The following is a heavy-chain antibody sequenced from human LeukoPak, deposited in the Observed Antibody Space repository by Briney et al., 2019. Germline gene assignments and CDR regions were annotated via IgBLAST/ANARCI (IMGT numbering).Heavy chain of an antibody. Sequence: SVKVSCTASGGTFSSYAISWVRQAPGQGLEWMGGIIPIFGTANYAQKFQGRVTITADKSTSTAYMELSSLRSEDTAVYYCARDTPITFGGVRGPEHAFDIWGQGTMVTVSS. CDR1: GGTFSSYA. J-gene: IGHJ3*02. CDR2: IIPIFGTA. V-gene: IGHV1-69*06. D-gene: IGHD3-16*01. CDR3: ARDTPITFGGVRGPEHAFDI.